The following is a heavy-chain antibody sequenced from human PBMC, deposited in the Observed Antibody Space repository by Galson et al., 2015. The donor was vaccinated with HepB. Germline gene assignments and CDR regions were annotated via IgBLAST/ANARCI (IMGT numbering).Heavy chain of an antibody. CDR3: GRGSFWGGYYYMDV. CDR1: GFTFSDHY. Sequence: SLRLSCAASGFTFSDHYMDWVRQAPGKGLEWVGRTRDRADSHTTEYAASVKGRFTISRDDSENSLYLHMNSLKTEDTAVYYCGRGSFWGGYYYMDVWGKGTTVTVSS. CDR2: TRDRADSHTT. V-gene: IGHV3-72*01. D-gene: IGHD2/OR15-2a*01. J-gene: IGHJ6*03.